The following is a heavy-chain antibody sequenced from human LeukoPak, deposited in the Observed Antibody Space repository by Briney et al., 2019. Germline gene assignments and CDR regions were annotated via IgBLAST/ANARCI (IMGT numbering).Heavy chain of an antibody. V-gene: IGHV4-59*01. CDR1: GGSISNYY. CDR2: MYYSGST. J-gene: IGHJ2*01. CDR3: ARAGYDTSGFWYFDL. Sequence: SEALSLTCSVSGGSISNYYWSWIRQPPGKGLEWIGSMYYSGSTNYNPSLKSRATISEDTSKKQFSLKLSSVTAADTAVYYCARAGYDTSGFWYFDLWGRGTLVTVSS. D-gene: IGHD3-22*01.